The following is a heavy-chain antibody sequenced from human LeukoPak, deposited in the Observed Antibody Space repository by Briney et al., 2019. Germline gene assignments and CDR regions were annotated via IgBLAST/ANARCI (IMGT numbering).Heavy chain of an antibody. CDR3: ARDSTPIYYYYGMDV. CDR1: GFTFSSYA. J-gene: IGHJ6*02. Sequence: GGSLRLSCAASGFTFSSYAMHWVRQAPGKGLEWVAVISYDGSNKYYADSVKGRFTISRDNSKNTLYLQMNSLRAEDTAVYYCARDSTPIYYYYGMDVWGQGTTVTVSS. V-gene: IGHV3-30-3*01. CDR2: ISYDGSNK.